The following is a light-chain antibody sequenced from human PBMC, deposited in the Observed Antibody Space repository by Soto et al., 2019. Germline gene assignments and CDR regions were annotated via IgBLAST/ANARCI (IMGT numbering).Light chain of an antibody. Sequence: QAVVTQPPSVSGAPGQRVTISCTGSSSNIGAGYDVHWYQQLPGTAPKLLMYGNSNRPSGVPDRFSGSKSGTSASLAITGLQAEDEADYYCQSYEISLSGGVFGGGTKLTVL. J-gene: IGLJ3*02. CDR2: GNS. CDR3: QSYEISLSGGV. CDR1: SSNIGAGYD. V-gene: IGLV1-40*01.